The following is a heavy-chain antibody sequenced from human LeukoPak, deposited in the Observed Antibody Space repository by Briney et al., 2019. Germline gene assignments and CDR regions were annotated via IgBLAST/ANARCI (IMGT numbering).Heavy chain of an antibody. J-gene: IGHJ4*02. V-gene: IGHV3-48*04. CDR3: ARESLTGDYYDSSAAY. CDR1: GFTFSSYS. CDR2: ISSSGSTI. Sequence: PGGSLRLSCAASGFTFSSYSMNWVRQAPGKGLEWVSYISSSGSTIYYADSVKGRFAISRDNAKNSLYLQMNSLRAEDTAVYYCARESLTGDYYDSSAAYWGQGTLVTVSS. D-gene: IGHD3-22*01.